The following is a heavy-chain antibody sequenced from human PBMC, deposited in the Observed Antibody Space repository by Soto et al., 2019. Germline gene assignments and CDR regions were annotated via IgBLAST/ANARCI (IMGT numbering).Heavy chain of an antibody. D-gene: IGHD3-3*01. Sequence: QLQLQESGPGLVKPSETLSLTCTVSGGSISSSSYYWGWIRQPPGKGLEWIGSIYYSGSTYYNPSLKSRVTISVDTSKNQFSLKLSSVTAADTAVYYCASGARYYDFWSAPPRGWFAPWGQGTLVTVSS. CDR3: ASGARYYDFWSAPPRGWFAP. J-gene: IGHJ5*02. CDR1: GGSISSSSYY. CDR2: IYYSGST. V-gene: IGHV4-39*01.